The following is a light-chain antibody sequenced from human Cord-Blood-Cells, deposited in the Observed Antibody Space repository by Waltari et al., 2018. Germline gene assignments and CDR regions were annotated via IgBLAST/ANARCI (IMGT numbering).Light chain of an antibody. CDR3: NSRDSSGNHLV. Sequence: SELTQDPAVSVALGQTVRITCQGDSLRSYYASWDQQKPGQAPVLVIYGKNNRPSGIPDRFSGSSSGNTASLTITGAQAEDEADYYCNSRDSSGNHLVFGGGTKLTVL. V-gene: IGLV3-19*01. J-gene: IGLJ3*02. CDR2: GKN. CDR1: SLRSYY.